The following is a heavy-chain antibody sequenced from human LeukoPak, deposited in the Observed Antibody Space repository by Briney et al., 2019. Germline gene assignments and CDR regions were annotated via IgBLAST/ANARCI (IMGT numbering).Heavy chain of an antibody. CDR2: INPSGGST. CDR1: GYTFTTYY. D-gene: IGHD1-26*01. V-gene: IGHV1-46*01. J-gene: IGHJ4*02. Sequence: ASVRVPCKASGYTFTTYYMHWVRQAPGQGLEWMGIINPSGGSTGYAQKFQGRVTMTRDTSTSTVYMELSSLRSEDTAVYYCAKSETVGTTTGRRVLDYWGQGTLVTVSS. CDR3: AKSETVGTTTGRRVLDY.